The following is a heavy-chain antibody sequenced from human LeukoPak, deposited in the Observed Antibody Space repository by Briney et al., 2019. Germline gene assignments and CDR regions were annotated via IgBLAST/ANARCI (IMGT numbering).Heavy chain of an antibody. D-gene: IGHD1-26*01. J-gene: IGHJ3*02. CDR3: ARAPGATPSYTFDI. CDR2: ISAYNGNT. V-gene: IGHV1-18*01. CDR1: GYTFTSYG. Sequence: ASVKVSCKASGYTFTSYGISWVRQAPGQGLEWMGWISAYNGNTNYAQKLQGRVTMTTDTSTSTAYMELRSLRSDDTAVYYCARAPGATPSYTFDIWGQGTMVTVSS.